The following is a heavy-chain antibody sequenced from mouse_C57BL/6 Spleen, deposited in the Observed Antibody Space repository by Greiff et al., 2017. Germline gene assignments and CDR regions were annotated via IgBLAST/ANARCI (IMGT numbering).Heavy chain of an antibody. J-gene: IGHJ4*01. V-gene: IGHV1-26*01. CDR3: ALKNLLEVYAMDY. Sequence: EVQLQQSGPELVKPGASVKISCKASGYTFTDYYMNWVKQNHGKSLEWIGDINPNNGGTSYNQKFKGKATLTVDKSSSTAYMELRSLTSEDSAVYYCALKNLLEVYAMDYWGQGTSVTVSS. D-gene: IGHD6-1*01. CDR1: GYTFTDYY. CDR2: INPNNGGT.